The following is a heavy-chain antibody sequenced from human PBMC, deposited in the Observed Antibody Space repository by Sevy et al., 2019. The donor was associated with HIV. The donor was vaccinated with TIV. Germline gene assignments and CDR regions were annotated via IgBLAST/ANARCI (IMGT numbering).Heavy chain of an antibody. J-gene: IGHJ4*02. V-gene: IGHV3-33*06. CDR1: GFTFSSYS. Sequence: GGSLRLSCAASGFTFSSYSMHWVRQAPGKGLEWVAVIWYDGSNKYYAHSVKGRFTISRDNSKNTLYLQMNSLRAEDTAVYYCAKPPYSGSWYSLDYWGQGTLVTVSS. CDR3: AKPPYSGSWYSLDY. CDR2: IWYDGSNK. D-gene: IGHD6-13*01.